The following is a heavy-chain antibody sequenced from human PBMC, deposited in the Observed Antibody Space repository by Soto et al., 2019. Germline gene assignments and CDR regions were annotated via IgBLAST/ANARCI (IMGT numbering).Heavy chain of an antibody. D-gene: IGHD3-10*01. CDR3: AKDIALVRGVIIDLDV. V-gene: IGHV3-30*18. CDR1: GFTFSNYG. CDR2: ISYDGSNE. J-gene: IGHJ6*02. Sequence: PGGSLRLSCAASGFTFSNYGMHWVRQAPGKGLEWVALISYDGSNEYYADSVKGRFTISRDYSKNTLYLQMNSPRADDTAVYYCAKDIALVRGVIIDLDVWGQGTTVTVSS.